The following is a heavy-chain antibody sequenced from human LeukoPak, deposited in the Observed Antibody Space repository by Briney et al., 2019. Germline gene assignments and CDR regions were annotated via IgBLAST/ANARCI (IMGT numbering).Heavy chain of an antibody. CDR1: GYTFTSYY. V-gene: IGHV1-46*01. CDR2: INPSGGCT. J-gene: IGHJ4*02. CDR3: AGSRISGSYSYYFDY. Sequence: ASVKVSRKASGYTFTSYYMHWVRQAPGQGLEWMGIINPSGGCTSYAQKFQGRVTMTRDTSTSTVYMELSSLRSDDTAVYYCAGSRISGSYSYYFDYWGQGTLVTVSS. D-gene: IGHD1-26*01.